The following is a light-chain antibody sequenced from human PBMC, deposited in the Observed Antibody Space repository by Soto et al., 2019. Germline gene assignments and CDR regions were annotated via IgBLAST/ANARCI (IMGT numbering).Light chain of an antibody. Sequence: DITMTQSPSSVSASVGDRVPIICRASQNIWRLLAWYQQKPGKATELLIYDASSLQSGVPPRFTGSGSGTEFTLTISSEPSDDFATYYCQQYDYSLTFVQGTQVDIK. CDR3: QQYDYSLT. J-gene: IGKJ1*01. CDR2: DAS. V-gene: IGKV1-12*01. CDR1: QNIWRL.